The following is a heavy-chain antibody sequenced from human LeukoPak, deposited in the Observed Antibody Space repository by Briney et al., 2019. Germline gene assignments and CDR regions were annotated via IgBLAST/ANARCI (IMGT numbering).Heavy chain of an antibody. CDR1: GGSISSGSYY. CDR2: IYTSGST. V-gene: IGHV4-61*02. CDR3: ARAPLSGTYYTDAFDI. J-gene: IGHJ3*02. D-gene: IGHD1-26*01. Sequence: TLSLTCTVSGGSISSGSYYWSWIRQPAGKGLEWIGRIYTSGSTNYNPSLKSRVTISVDTSKNQFSLKLSSVTAADTAVYFCARAPLSGTYYTDAFDIWGQGTMVTVSS.